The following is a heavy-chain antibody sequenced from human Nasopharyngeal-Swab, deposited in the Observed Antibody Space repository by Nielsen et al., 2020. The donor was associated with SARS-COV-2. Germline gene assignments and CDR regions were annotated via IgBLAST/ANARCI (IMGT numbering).Heavy chain of an antibody. CDR1: GGSISSSSYY. Sequence: SETLSLPCTVSGGSISSSSYYWGWIRQPPGQGLEWIGSIYYRGSTYYNPSLKSRVTISVDTSKNQFSLKLSSVTAADTAVYYCARRQGGWLQAVHYFDYWGQGTLVTVSS. CDR3: ARRQGGWLQAVHYFDY. V-gene: IGHV4-39*01. J-gene: IGHJ4*02. CDR2: IYYRGST. D-gene: IGHD5-24*01.